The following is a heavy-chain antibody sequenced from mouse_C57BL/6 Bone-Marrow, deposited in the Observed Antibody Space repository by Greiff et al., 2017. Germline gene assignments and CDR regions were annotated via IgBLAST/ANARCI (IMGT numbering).Heavy chain of an antibody. V-gene: IGHV1-81*01. CDR1: GYTFTSYG. D-gene: IGHD2-1*01. Sequence: VQVVESGAELARPGASVKLSCKASGYTFTSYGISWVKQRTGQGLEWIGEIYPRSGNTYYNEKFKGKATLTADKSSSTAYMELRSLTSEDSAVYFCATLYYGNYGGFAYWGQGTLVTVSA. CDR3: ATLYYGNYGGFAY. CDR2: IYPRSGNT. J-gene: IGHJ3*01.